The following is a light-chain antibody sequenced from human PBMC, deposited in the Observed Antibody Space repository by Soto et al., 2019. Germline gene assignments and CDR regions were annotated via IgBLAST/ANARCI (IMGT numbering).Light chain of an antibody. CDR2: DVS. CDR3: SSYTS. Sequence: QSALTQPASVSGSPGQSITISCTGTSSDVGGYNYVSSYQQHPGKAPKLMIYDVSNRPSGVSNRFSGSKSGNTASLTISGLQAEDEADYYCSSYTSFGTGTKLTVL. CDR1: SSDVGGYNY. V-gene: IGLV2-14*01. J-gene: IGLJ1*01.